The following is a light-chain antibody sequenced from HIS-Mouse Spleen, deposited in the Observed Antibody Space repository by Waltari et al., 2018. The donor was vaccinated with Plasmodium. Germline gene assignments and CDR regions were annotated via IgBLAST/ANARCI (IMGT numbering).Light chain of an antibody. Sequence: EIVMTPSPATLSVSPGERATLSCRASQSVSSNLAWYQQKPGQAPRLLIYGASTRATGIPEFTLTISSLQSEDFAVYYCQQYNNWSFTFGPGTKVDIK. V-gene: IGKV3-15*01. J-gene: IGKJ3*01. CDR1: QSVSSN. CDR3: QQYNNWSFT. CDR2: GAS.